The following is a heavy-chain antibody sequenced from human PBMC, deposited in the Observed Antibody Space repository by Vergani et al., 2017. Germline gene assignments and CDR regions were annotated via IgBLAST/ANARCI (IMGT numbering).Heavy chain of an antibody. CDR1: GYTFTSYY. Sequence: QVQLVQSGAEVKKPGASEKVSCKASGYTFTSYYMHWVRQAPGQGLEWMGIINPSGGSTSYAQKFQGRVTISVDTSKNQFSLKLSSVTAADTAVYYCARHPSYGDYSFDYWGQGTLVTVSS. J-gene: IGHJ4*02. V-gene: IGHV1-46*01. D-gene: IGHD4-17*01. CDR3: ARHPSYGDYSFDY. CDR2: INPSGGST.